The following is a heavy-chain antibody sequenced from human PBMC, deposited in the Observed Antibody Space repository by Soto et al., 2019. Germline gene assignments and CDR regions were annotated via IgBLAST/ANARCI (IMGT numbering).Heavy chain of an antibody. D-gene: IGHD4-17*01. V-gene: IGHV4-59*01. CDR2: IYYTGTT. CDR1: GSSMSPYY. CDR3: ARVGGYYGDYPNFDY. J-gene: IGHJ4*02. Sequence: QVHLQESGPGLVKPWETLSLTCIVSGSSMSPYYWTWIRQPPGKGLEWVGNIYYTGTTKYTPSLKSRVTMSVDMSKNHCSLKLSSVTAADTALYFCARVGGYYGDYPNFDYWGQGALVTVSS.